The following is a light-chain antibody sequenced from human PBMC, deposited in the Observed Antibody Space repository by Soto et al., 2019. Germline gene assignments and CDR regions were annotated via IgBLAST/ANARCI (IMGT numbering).Light chain of an antibody. Sequence: EVVLTQSPGTLSLSPGERVTILCLASQSVSSTSLAWYQQKPGQTPRLLIYGASSRATGTPDRISGGGSGTHLPLTISRLEPEDFAVYYCQHYVTSSITFGQGTRLEIK. CDR1: QSVSSTS. J-gene: IGKJ5*01. CDR2: GAS. V-gene: IGKV3-20*01. CDR3: QHYVTSSIT.